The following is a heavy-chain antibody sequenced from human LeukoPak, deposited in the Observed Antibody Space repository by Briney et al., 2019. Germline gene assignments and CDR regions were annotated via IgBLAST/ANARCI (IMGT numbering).Heavy chain of an antibody. J-gene: IGHJ3*02. V-gene: IGHV3-74*01. D-gene: IGHD1-26*01. Sequence: GGSLRLSCAASGFTISNYWMHWVRQAPGKGLVWVSRINSDGSRTNYADSVKGRFTISGDNAKNTQYLQMNSLRAEDTAVYYCARSGRGGAFDIWGQGTMVTVSS. CDR1: GFTISNYW. CDR3: ARSGRGGAFDI. CDR2: INSDGSRT.